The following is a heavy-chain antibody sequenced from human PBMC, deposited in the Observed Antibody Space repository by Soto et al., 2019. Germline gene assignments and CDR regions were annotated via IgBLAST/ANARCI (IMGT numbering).Heavy chain of an antibody. D-gene: IGHD6-19*01. CDR3: AREVRSQWLVQKTQSYFDY. CDR1: GYTFTSYG. CDR2: ISAYNGNT. Sequence: ASVKVSCKASGYTFTSYGISWVRQAPGQGLEWMGWISAYNGNTNYAQKLQGRVTMTTDTSTSTAYMELRSLRSDDTAVYYCAREVRSQWLVQKTQSYFDYWGQGTLVTVSS. V-gene: IGHV1-18*01. J-gene: IGHJ4*02.